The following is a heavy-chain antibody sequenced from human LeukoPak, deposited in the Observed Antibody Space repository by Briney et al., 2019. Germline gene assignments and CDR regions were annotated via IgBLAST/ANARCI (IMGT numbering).Heavy chain of an antibody. D-gene: IGHD1-1*01. V-gene: IGHV3-53*01. CDR3: ARDSETETGWYYYGMDV. Sequence: GGSLRLSCAASGFTFSSYKMNWVRQAPGKGLEWIAVLYSGGSAYYADSVKGRFTISRDNSKNTLYLQIYSLRAEDTAIYYCARDSETETGWYYYGMDVWGQGTTVTVSS. CDR2: LYSGGSA. CDR1: GFTFSSYK. J-gene: IGHJ6*02.